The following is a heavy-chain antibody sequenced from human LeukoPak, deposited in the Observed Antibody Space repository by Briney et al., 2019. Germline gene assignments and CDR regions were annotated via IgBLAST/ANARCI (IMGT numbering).Heavy chain of an antibody. Sequence: SETLSLTCTVSGGFISSSSYYWGWIRQPPGKGLEWIGSIYYSGSTYYNPSLKSRVTISVDTSKNQFSLKLSSVTAADTAVYYCAAIIVLLWFGEFDYWGQGTLVTVSS. CDR1: GGFISSSSYY. CDR3: AAIIVLLWFGEFDY. J-gene: IGHJ4*02. D-gene: IGHD3-10*01. CDR2: IYYSGST. V-gene: IGHV4-39*01.